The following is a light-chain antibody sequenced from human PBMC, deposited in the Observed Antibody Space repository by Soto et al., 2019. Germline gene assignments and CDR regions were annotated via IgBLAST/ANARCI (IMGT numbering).Light chain of an antibody. CDR2: AAS. J-gene: IGKJ1*01. CDR3: LKHNTYPRA. V-gene: IGKV1-17*01. Sequence: DIQMTQSPSSLSASVGDRVTITCRASQGISNDLGWYQQKPGTATKRLIYAASRLQSGVPSRLSVSGTWPEVTLTSSTLQPEDWENDYFLKHNTYPRAFRQGTKVEIQ. CDR1: QGISND.